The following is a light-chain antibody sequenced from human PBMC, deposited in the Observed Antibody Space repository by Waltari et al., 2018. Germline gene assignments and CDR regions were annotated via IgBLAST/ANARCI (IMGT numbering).Light chain of an antibody. J-gene: IGKJ4*01. Sequence: EIVLTQSPATLSLSPGERATLSCRASQSVSSYLAWYQQKPGQAPRLLIYDASIRATDIPARFSGSGSGTDFTLTISSLEPEDFAVYYCQQRSNWPPLTFGGGTKVEIK. CDR2: DAS. CDR1: QSVSSY. CDR3: QQRSNWPPLT. V-gene: IGKV3-11*01.